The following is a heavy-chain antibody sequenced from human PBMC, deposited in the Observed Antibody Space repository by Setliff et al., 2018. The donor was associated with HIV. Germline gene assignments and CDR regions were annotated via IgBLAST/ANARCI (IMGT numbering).Heavy chain of an antibody. CDR1: EDTFNSYT. J-gene: IGHJ4*02. CDR2: TIPVLSMS. D-gene: IGHD3-10*01. CDR3: ATSFGSGVAPFDN. Sequence: GASVKVSCKASEDTFNSYTIHWVRQTPGQGLEWMGRTIPVLSMSNFALKFQGRGSIFADKSTSTACLGLNGLTSEDTAIYYCATSFGSGVAPFDNWGQGTLVTVSS. V-gene: IGHV1-69*02.